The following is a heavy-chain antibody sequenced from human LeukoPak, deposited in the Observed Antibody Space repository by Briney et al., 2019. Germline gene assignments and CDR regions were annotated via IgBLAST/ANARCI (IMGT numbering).Heavy chain of an antibody. Sequence: SETLSLTCAVYGGSFSGYYWSWIRQPPGKGLEWIGEINHSGSTNYNPSLKSRVTISVDTSKNQFSLKLSSVTAADTAVYYCARQEAGADPPRFLESFDYWGQGTLVTVSS. CDR2: INHSGST. D-gene: IGHD3-3*01. CDR3: ARQEAGADPPRFLESFDY. V-gene: IGHV4-34*01. J-gene: IGHJ4*02. CDR1: GGSFSGYY.